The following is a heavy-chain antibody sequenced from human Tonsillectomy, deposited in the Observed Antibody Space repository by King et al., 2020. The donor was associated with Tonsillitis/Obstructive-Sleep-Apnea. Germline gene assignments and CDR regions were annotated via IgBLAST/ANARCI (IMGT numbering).Heavy chain of an antibody. D-gene: IGHD6-6*01. Sequence: VQLQQWGAGLLKPSETLSLTCAVYGGSFSGYYWSWICQPPGKGLEWIGEINHSGSTNYNPSLKSRVTISVDTSKNQFSLRLSSVTAADTAVYYCARGPTISSSGDGFDYWGQGTLVTVSS. CDR1: GGSFSGYY. CDR3: ARGPTISSSGDGFDY. CDR2: INHSGST. J-gene: IGHJ4*02. V-gene: IGHV4-34*01.